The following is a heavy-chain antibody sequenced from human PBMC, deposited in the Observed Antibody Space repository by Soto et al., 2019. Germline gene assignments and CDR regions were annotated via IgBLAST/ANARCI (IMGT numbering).Heavy chain of an antibody. CDR3: ARQFGDYGLFDY. D-gene: IGHD4-17*01. V-gene: IGHV1-69*01. CDR2: IIPIFGTA. CDR1: GGTFSSYA. J-gene: IGHJ4*02. Sequence: QVQLVQSGAEVKPGSSVKVSCKASGGTFSSYAISWVRQAPGQGLEWMGGIIPIFGTANYAQKFQGRVTITADESTSTAYMELSSLRSEDTAVYYCARQFGDYGLFDYWGQGTLVTVSS.